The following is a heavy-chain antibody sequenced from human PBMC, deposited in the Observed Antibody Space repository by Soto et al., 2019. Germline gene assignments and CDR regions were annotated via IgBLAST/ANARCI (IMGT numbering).Heavy chain of an antibody. CDR1: GGSFSGYY. CDR3: ARGYCSGGSCYSGNWFDP. J-gene: IGHJ5*02. CDR2: INHSGST. V-gene: IGHV4-34*01. Sequence: SETLSLTCAVYGGSFSGYYWSWIRQPPGKGLEWIGEINHSGSTNYNPSLKSRVTISVDTSKIQFSLKLCSVTAADTAVYYCARGYCSGGSCYSGNWFDPWGQGTLVTVSS. D-gene: IGHD2-15*01.